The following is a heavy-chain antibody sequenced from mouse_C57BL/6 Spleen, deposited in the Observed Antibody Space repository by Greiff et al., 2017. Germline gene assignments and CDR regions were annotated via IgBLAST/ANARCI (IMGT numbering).Heavy chain of an antibody. J-gene: IGHJ4*01. CDR1: GYTFTSYW. Sequence: VQLQQSGTVLARPGASVKMSCKTSGYTFTSYWMHCVKQRPGQGLEWIGAIYPGNSDTSYNQKFKGKAKLTAVTSASTAYMELSSLTNEDSAVYYGTIWMVRYAMDYWGQGTSVTVSS. CDR2: IYPGNSDT. V-gene: IGHV1-5*01. CDR3: TIWMVRYAMDY. D-gene: IGHD2-3*01.